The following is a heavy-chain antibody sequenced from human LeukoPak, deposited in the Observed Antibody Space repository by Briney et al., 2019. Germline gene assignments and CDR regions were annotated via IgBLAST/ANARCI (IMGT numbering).Heavy chain of an antibody. Sequence: GESLKISCKGSGYSFTSYWIGWVRQMPGKRLEWMGIIYPGDSDTRYSPSSQGQVTISADKSISTAYLQWSSLKASDTAMYYCASSGEVFYDILTGYPVYFDYWGQGTLVTVSS. CDR2: IYPGDSDT. D-gene: IGHD3-9*01. CDR1: GYSFTSYW. CDR3: ASSGEVFYDILTGYPVYFDY. V-gene: IGHV5-51*01. J-gene: IGHJ4*02.